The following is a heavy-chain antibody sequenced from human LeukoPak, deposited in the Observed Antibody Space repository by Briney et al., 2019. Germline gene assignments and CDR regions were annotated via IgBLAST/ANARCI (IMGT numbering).Heavy chain of an antibody. CDR1: GGTFSSYA. V-gene: IGHV1-69*05. D-gene: IGHD5-12*01. J-gene: IGHJ4*02. CDR3: AVTPNGYDSKTFDY. Sequence: SVKVSCKASGGTFSSYAISWVRQAPGQGLEWMGGIIPIFGTANYAQKFQGRVTITTDESTSTAYMELSSLRSEDTAAYCCAVTPNGYDSKTFDYWGQGTLVTVSS. CDR2: IIPIFGTA.